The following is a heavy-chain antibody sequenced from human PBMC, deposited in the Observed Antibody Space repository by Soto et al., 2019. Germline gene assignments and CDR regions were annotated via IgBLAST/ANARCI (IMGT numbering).Heavy chain of an antibody. CDR2: FVPMLDSA. Sequence: ASVKVSCKASGDTFYTYTFNWVRQAPGQGLEWMGRFVPMLDSANNAQTFQGRVNITADKSTSTVYMELSGLSSEDTAVYHCARSYCGGDCYWDSFDYWG. D-gene: IGHD2-21*02. J-gene: IGHJ4*01. CDR3: ARSYCGGDCYWDSFDY. CDR1: GDTFYTYT. V-gene: IGHV1-69*08.